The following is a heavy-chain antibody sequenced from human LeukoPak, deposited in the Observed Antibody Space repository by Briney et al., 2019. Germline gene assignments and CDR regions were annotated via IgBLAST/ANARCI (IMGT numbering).Heavy chain of an antibody. V-gene: IGHV4-34*01. CDR2: INHSGST. D-gene: IGHD6-6*01. CDR3: ARGRRIAARPFDY. J-gene: IGHJ4*02. Sequence: KPSETLSLTCAVYGGSFSGYYWSWIRQPPGKGLEWIGEINHSGSTNYNPSLKSRVTISVDTSKNQFSLKLSSVTAADTAVYYCARGRRIAARPFDYWGQGTLVTVSS. CDR1: GGSFSGYY.